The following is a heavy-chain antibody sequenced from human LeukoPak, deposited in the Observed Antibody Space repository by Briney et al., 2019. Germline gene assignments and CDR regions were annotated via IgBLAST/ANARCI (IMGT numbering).Heavy chain of an antibody. D-gene: IGHD2-21*02. J-gene: IGHJ3*02. CDR2: VSYDGSSK. CDR1: GVIFNNFA. Sequence: GGSLRLSCAASGVIFNNFAFHWVRQAPGKGLEWVAAVSYDGSSKYYADSVRGRLTISRDNSKNSLYPQMNSLRAEDTAVYYCARDGAYCGGDCYSEVAFDIWGQGTMVTVSS. V-gene: IGHV3-30-3*01. CDR3: ARDGAYCGGDCYSEVAFDI.